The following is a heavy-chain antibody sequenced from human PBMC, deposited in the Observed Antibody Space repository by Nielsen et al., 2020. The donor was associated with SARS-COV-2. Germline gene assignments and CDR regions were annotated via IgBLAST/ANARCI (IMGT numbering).Heavy chain of an antibody. J-gene: IGHJ6*03. Sequence: GESLKISCAASGFTFSSYSMNWVRQAPGKGLEWVSSISSSSYIYYADSVKGRFTISRDNAKNSLYLQMNSLRAEDTAVYYCARDRLCSSTSCYYYYYYMDVWGKGTTVTVSS. V-gene: IGHV3-21*01. D-gene: IGHD2-2*01. CDR3: ARDRLCSSTSCYYYYYYMDV. CDR2: ISSSSYI. CDR1: GFTFSSYS.